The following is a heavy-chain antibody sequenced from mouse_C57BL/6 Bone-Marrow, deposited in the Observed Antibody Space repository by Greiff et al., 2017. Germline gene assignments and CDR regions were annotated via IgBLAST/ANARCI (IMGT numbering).Heavy chain of an antibody. J-gene: IGHJ2*01. D-gene: IGHD1-1*01. CDR3: ARNRPLYYYYCDY. V-gene: IGHV2-2*01. CDR2: IWSGGST. Sequence: VKLMESGPGLVQPSQSLSITCTVSGFSLTSYGVHWVRQSPGKGLEWLGVIWSGGSTDYNAAFISRLSISKDNSKSQVFFKMNSLQADDTAIYYCARNRPLYYYYCDYWGQGTTLTVSS. CDR1: GFSLTSYG.